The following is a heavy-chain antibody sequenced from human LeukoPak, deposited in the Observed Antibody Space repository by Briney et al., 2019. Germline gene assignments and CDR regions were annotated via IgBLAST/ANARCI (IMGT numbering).Heavy chain of an antibody. V-gene: IGHV3-21*01. D-gene: IGHD6-13*01. Sequence: GGSLRLSCAASGFTFSTFSMNWVRQAPGKGLEWVSSISGRSNYIFYADSVKGRFTISRDNAENSLYLLLNSLRVEDTAVYYCARVGYSRSWHSGSAFDIWGQGTMVTVSS. CDR2: ISGRSNYI. CDR1: GFTFSTFS. J-gene: IGHJ3*02. CDR3: ARVGYSRSWHSGSAFDI.